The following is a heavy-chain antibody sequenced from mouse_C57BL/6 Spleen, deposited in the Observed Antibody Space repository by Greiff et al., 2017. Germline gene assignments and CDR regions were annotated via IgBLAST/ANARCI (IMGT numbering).Heavy chain of an antibody. Sequence: QVQLQQPGAELVRPGSSVKLSCKASGYTFTSYWMHWVKQRPIQGLEWIGNIDPSDSETHYNQKFKDKATLTVDKSSSTAYMQLSSLTSEDSAVYYCERAIYYGSSWNYFDYWGQGTTLTVSS. J-gene: IGHJ2*01. CDR2: IDPSDSET. CDR1: GYTFTSYW. V-gene: IGHV1-52*01. CDR3: ERAIYYGSSWNYFDY. D-gene: IGHD1-1*01.